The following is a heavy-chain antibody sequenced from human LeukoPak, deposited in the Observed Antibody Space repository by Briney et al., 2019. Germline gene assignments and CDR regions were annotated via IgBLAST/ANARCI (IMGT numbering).Heavy chain of an antibody. CDR1: GFTFSSYA. CDR3: AKVGVKMRAFDI. J-gene: IGHJ3*02. V-gene: IGHV3-30*02. CDR2: IRYDGSNK. D-gene: IGHD2-21*01. Sequence: GGSLRLSCAASGFTFSSYAMSWVHQAPGKGLEWVAFIRYDGSNKYYADSVKGRFTISRDNSKNTLYLQMNSLRAEDTAVYYCAKVGVKMRAFDIWGQGTMVTVSS.